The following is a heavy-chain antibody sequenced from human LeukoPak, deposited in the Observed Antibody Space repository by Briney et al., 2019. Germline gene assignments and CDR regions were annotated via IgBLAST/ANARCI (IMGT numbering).Heavy chain of an antibody. CDR2: IKQDGSKK. V-gene: IGHV3-7*01. Sequence: GGSLRLSCAASGFTFSSYWMNWVRQAPGKGLEYVANIKQDGSKKYYVDSVKGRFTISRDNAKNSLYLQMTSLTAEDTAVYYCARDRRVGGWGGAFDIWGQGTKVTVSS. CDR1: GFTFSSYW. D-gene: IGHD2-21*01. J-gene: IGHJ3*02. CDR3: ARDRRVGGWGGAFDI.